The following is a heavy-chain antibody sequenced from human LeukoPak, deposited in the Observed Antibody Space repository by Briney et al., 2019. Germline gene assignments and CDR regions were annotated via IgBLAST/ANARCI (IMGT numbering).Heavy chain of an antibody. CDR2: INSDGSST. D-gene: IGHD6-19*01. CDR3: ARGAVAGNFDY. V-gene: IGHV3-74*01. CDR1: GFTFSSYW. Sequence: GGSLRLFCAASGFTFSSYWMHWVRQTPGKGLVWVSRINSDGSSTSYADSVKGRFTISRDNAKNTLYLQMNSLRVEDTAVYYCARGAVAGNFDYWGQGTLVTVSS. J-gene: IGHJ4*02.